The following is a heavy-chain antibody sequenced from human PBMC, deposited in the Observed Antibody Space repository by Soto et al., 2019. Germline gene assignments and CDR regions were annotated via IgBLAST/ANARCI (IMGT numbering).Heavy chain of an antibody. D-gene: IGHD3-3*01. CDR1: GGSISSSSYY. CDR3: ARRGYDFWSGSHRPLPYFDY. V-gene: IGHV4-39*01. CDR2: IYYSGST. Sequence: SETLSLTCTFSGGSISSSSYYLGWIRQPPGKGLEWIGSIYYSGSTYYNPSLKSRVTISVDTSKNQFSLKLSSVTAADTAVYYCARRGYDFWSGSHRPLPYFDYWGREPLVTVPS. J-gene: IGHJ4*02.